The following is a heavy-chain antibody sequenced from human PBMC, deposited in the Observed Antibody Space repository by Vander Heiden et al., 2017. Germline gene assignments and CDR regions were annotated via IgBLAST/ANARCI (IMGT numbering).Heavy chain of an antibody. CDR1: GYSFTSYW. Sequence: EVQLVQSGAEVKKPGESLKISCKGSGYSFTSYWIGGVRQMPGKGLEWMGIIYPGDSDTRYSPSFQGQVTISADKSISTAYLQWSSLKASDTAMYYCARQGGYCSSTSCSNWFDPWGQGTLVTVSS. CDR2: IYPGDSDT. J-gene: IGHJ5*02. V-gene: IGHV5-51*01. CDR3: ARQGGYCSSTSCSNWFDP. D-gene: IGHD2-2*03.